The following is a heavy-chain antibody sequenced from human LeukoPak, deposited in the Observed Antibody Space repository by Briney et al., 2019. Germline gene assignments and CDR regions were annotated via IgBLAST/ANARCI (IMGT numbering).Heavy chain of an antibody. CDR2: IYYSGST. CDR3: ARDQEYSSSWYHGAFDI. J-gene: IGHJ3*02. V-gene: IGHV4-31*03. CDR1: GGSISSGGYY. D-gene: IGHD6-13*01. Sequence: SETLSLTCTVSGGSISSGGYYWSWIRQHPGKGLEWIGYIYYSGSTYYNPSLKSRVTISVDTSKNQFSLKLSSVTAADTVVYYCARDQEYSSSWYHGAFDIWGQGTMVTVSS.